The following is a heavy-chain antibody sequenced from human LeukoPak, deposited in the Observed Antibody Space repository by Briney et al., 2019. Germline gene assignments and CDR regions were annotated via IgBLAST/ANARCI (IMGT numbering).Heavy chain of an antibody. J-gene: IGHJ4*02. CDR1: GFTFSSYA. CDR3: AKLLVRGVIISFVDY. Sequence: RPGGSLRLSCAASGFTFSSYAMSWVRQASGKGLEWVSAISGSGGSTYYADSVKGRFTISRDNSKNTLYLQMNSLRAEDTAVYYCAKLLVRGVIISFVDYWGQGTLVTVSS. V-gene: IGHV3-23*01. D-gene: IGHD3-10*01. CDR2: ISGSGGST.